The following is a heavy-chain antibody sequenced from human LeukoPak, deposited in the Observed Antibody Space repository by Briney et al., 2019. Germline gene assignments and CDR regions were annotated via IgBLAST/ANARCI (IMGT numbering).Heavy chain of an antibody. CDR3: ARGPYGSGSQSSGY. CDR1: GFTFSSYS. V-gene: IGHV3-48*01. Sequence: GGSLRLSCAASGFTFSSYSMNWVRQAPGKGLEWVSYISSSSSTIYYADSVKGRFTISRDNAKNSLYLQMNSLRAEDTAVYYRARGPYGSGSQSSGYWGQGTLVTVSS. J-gene: IGHJ4*02. D-gene: IGHD3-10*01. CDR2: ISSSSSTI.